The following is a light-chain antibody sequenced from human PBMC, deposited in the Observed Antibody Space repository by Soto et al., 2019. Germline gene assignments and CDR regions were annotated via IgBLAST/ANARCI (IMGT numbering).Light chain of an antibody. J-gene: IGKJ2*01. Sequence: DIQMTQSPSSLSASVGDRVTIICRASQSVSTRLAWYQQKPGKAPKVLIYDASSWAGGVPSRFTGSGSGTEVTLTINSLQPDDVATYYSQQYYRFPYTFGQGTKLEIK. CDR3: QQYYRFPYT. CDR1: QSVSTR. CDR2: DAS. V-gene: IGKV1-5*02.